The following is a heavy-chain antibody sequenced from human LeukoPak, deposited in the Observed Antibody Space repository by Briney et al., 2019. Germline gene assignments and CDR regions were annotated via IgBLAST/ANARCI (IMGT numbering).Heavy chain of an antibody. V-gene: IGHV3-15*01. J-gene: IGHJ5*02. D-gene: IGHD2-2*02. CDR1: GFTFGNAW. CDR3: TTEGPIVVVPAAITDWFDP. Sequence: GGSLRLSCAASGFTFGNAWMSWVRQAPGKGLEWVGRIKSKTDGGTTDYAAPVKGRFTISRDDSKNTLYLQMNSLKTEDTAVYYCTTEGPIVVVPAAITDWFDPWGQGTLVTVPS. CDR2: IKSKTDGGTT.